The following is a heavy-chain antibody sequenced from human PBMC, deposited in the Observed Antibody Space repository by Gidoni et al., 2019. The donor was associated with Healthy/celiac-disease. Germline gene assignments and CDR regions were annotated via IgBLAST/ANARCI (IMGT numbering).Heavy chain of an antibody. Sequence: QLQLQESGPGLVKPSETLSLTCTVSGGSISSSSYYWGWIRQPPGKGLEWIGSIYYSGSTYSNPSLKIRVTISVDTSKNQFSLKLSSVTAADTAVYYCASQGYCSGGSCYLAPYGMDVWGQGTTVTVSS. CDR1: GGSISSSSYY. V-gene: IGHV4-39*01. D-gene: IGHD2-15*01. CDR2: IYYSGST. CDR3: ASQGYCSGGSCYLAPYGMDV. J-gene: IGHJ6*02.